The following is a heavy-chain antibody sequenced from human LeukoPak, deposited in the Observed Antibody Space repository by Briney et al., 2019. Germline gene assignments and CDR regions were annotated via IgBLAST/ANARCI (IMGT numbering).Heavy chain of an antibody. D-gene: IGHD3-22*01. CDR1: GYTFTSYA. J-gene: IGHJ4*02. Sequence: ASVKVSCKASGYTFTSYAMHWVRQAPGQRLEWMGWINAGNGDTKYSQEFQGRVTITRDTSASTAYMELSSLRSEDMAVYYCARYSSGRPPFDYWGQGTLVTVSS. V-gene: IGHV1-3*03. CDR3: ARYSSGRPPFDY. CDR2: INAGNGDT.